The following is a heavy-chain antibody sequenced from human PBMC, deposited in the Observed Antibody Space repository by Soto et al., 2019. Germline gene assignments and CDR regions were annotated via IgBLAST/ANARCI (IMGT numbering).Heavy chain of an antibody. CDR2: ISGSGGST. V-gene: IGHV3-23*01. CDR3: AKVYGSGSYYNPYNGMDV. CDR1: GFTFSSYA. Sequence: GGSLRLSCAASGFTFSSYAMSWVRQALGKGLEWVSGISGSGGSTYYADSVKGRFTISRDNSKNTLFLQMNSLRAEDTAVYYCAKVYGSGSYYNPYNGMDVWGQGTTVTVSS. D-gene: IGHD3-10*01. J-gene: IGHJ6*02.